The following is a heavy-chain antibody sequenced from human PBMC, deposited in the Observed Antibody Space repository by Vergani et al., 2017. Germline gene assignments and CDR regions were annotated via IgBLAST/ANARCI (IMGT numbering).Heavy chain of an antibody. Sequence: QVQLVESGGGVDQPGRSLRLSCAASGSTSNQYGMHWVRQVPGKGLEWGAVTWSDGINKQYADSVKGRFTISRENSKGKMFLQMNSLRDEDTGVYYCARDLRLLYNRFDPWGQGTLVTVSS. CDR2: TWSDGINK. V-gene: IGHV3-33*01. J-gene: IGHJ5*02. CDR1: GSTSNQYG. CDR3: ARDLRLLYNRFDP. D-gene: IGHD5-12*01.